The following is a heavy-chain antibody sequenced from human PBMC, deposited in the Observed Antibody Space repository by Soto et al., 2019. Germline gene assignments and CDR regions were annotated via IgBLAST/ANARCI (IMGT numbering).Heavy chain of an antibody. V-gene: IGHV3-23*01. CDR3: AKALRGMGMFDY. J-gene: IGHJ4*02. D-gene: IGHD3-10*02. Sequence: GSLRLSCEASGFTFNNYAMTWVRQAPGKGLEWVSVISENSFATYYADSVKGRFTISRDNSKNTLYLQMNSLRVDDTAVYFCAKALRGMGMFDYWGQGTPVTVSS. CDR2: ISENSFAT. CDR1: GFTFNNYA.